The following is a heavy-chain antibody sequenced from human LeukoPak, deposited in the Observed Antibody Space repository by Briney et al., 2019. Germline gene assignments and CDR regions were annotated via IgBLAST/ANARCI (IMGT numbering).Heavy chain of an antibody. Sequence: GGSLRLSCAASGFTFSSYAMSWVRQAPGKGLEWVSAISGSGGSTYYADSVKGRFTISRDNSKNTLYLQMNSLRAEDTAVYYCTKDRGGAELFDYWGQGTLVTVSS. V-gene: IGHV3-23*01. J-gene: IGHJ4*02. CDR3: TKDRGGAELFDY. CDR2: ISGSGGST. CDR1: GFTFSSYA. D-gene: IGHD3-16*01.